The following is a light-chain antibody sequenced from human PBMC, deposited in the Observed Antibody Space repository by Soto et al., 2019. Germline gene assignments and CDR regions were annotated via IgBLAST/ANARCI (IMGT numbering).Light chain of an antibody. CDR2: EAS. CDR3: QHYNSYSEA. CDR1: ERISRW. V-gene: IGKV1-5*01. J-gene: IGKJ1*01. Sequence: DIQMTQAPSSLSASVGDSVTITCRASERISRWVAWYQQKPGKAPNLLIKEASTLERGGSSRFSGSGFGTEFTLTISSPQPDDFATYYCQHYNSYSEAFGQGTKVDIK.